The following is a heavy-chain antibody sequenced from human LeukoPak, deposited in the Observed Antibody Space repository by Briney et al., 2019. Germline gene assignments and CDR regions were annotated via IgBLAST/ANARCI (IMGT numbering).Heavy chain of an antibody. CDR1: GGSFSGYY. D-gene: IGHD3-3*01. CDR2: INHSGST. CDR3: ARGRGTIFGVVIISSSFSY. V-gene: IGHV4-34*01. J-gene: IGHJ4*02. Sequence: SETLSLTCAVYGGSFSGYYWSWIRQPPGKGVEWIGEINHSGSTNYNPSLKSRVTISVDTSKNQFSLKLSFVTAADTAVYYCARGRGTIFGVVIISSSFSYWGQGTLATVSS.